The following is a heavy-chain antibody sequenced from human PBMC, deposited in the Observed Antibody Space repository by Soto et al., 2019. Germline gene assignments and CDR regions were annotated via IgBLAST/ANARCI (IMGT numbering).Heavy chain of an antibody. J-gene: IGHJ4*02. CDR1: GFNVMSYW. CDR3: ARDIGFDYVN. D-gene: IGHD5-12*01. V-gene: IGHV3-7*01. Sequence: GGSLRLSCAVSGFNVMSYWMIWVRQAPGKGLEWVASIKDDGSEIYYLQSVRGRFTISRDSAGNALHLAMNYMSAEDTGVYFCARDIGFDYVNWGQGTLVTVSS. CDR2: IKDDGSEI.